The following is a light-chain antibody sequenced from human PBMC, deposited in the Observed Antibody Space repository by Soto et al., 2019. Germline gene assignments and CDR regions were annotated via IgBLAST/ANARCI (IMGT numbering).Light chain of an antibody. CDR3: EQFGSSPRT. Sequence: DIALTQSPGTLSLSPGERATLSCRASQTVSSSFLAWYQQKPGQAPRLLVSGASSRATGIPDRFSGSGSGTDFTLTISRLEPEDCALYYCEQFGSSPRTFGQGTKVEIK. CDR2: GAS. V-gene: IGKV3-20*01. CDR1: QTVSSSF. J-gene: IGKJ1*01.